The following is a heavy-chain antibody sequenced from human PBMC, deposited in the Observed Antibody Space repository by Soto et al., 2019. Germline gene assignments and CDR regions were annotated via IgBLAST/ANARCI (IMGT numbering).Heavy chain of an antibody. J-gene: IGHJ3*01. CDR1: GFSFNIFG. CDR2: ISKNGDNQ. V-gene: IGHV3-30*18. Sequence: GSLRLSCATSGFSFNIFGMHWVRQAPGKALEWVGLISKNGDNQYYGDSAKGRFIISRDNPKNSLYLQLHSLRPDDTAVYYCEKDDYNAAFDVWGQGTMVTVSS. D-gene: IGHD4-4*01. CDR3: EKDDYNAAFDV.